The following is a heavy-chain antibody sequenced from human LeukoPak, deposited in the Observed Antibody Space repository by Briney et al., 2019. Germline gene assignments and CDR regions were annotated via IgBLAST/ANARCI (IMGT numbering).Heavy chain of an antibody. CDR3: AKNFYCDILTGNDAFDI. CDR1: GFTFSSYS. D-gene: IGHD3-9*01. V-gene: IGHV3-21*04. J-gene: IGHJ3*02. Sequence: PGGSLRLSCAASGFTFSSYSMNWVRQAPGKGLEWVSSISSSSSYIYYADSVKGRFTISRDNSKNTLYLQMNSLRAGDTAVYYCAKNFYCDILTGNDAFDIWGQGTMVTVSS. CDR2: ISSSSSYI.